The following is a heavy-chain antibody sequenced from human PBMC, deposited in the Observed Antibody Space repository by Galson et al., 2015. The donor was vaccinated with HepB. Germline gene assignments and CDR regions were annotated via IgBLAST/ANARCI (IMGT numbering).Heavy chain of an antibody. CDR1: GYSFSNYW. V-gene: IGHV3-7*01. J-gene: IGHJ4*01. Sequence: SLRLSCAGSGYSFSNYWINWVRQSPGKGLVWVANIREDGSEKNYVDSVRGRFTLSSDYAKRSVHLQMDRLRVEDTAVYYCTRGHYSDGWNRGTLVTVSS. CDR3: TRGHYSDG. CDR2: IREDGSEK.